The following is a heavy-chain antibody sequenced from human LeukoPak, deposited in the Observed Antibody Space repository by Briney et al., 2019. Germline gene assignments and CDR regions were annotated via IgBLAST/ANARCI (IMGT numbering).Heavy chain of an antibody. Sequence: PGGSLRLSCAASGFAFSSYAIHWVRQAPGKGLEWVSFISYDGRIKYYADSEKGRLTISRDNSKNTVSLQMNSLSAEDTAIYYCARDLSEKYSIAYWGQGTLVTASS. V-gene: IGHV3-30-3*01. D-gene: IGHD2-15*01. J-gene: IGHJ4*02. CDR2: ISYDGRIK. CDR1: GFAFSSYA. CDR3: ARDLSEKYSIAY.